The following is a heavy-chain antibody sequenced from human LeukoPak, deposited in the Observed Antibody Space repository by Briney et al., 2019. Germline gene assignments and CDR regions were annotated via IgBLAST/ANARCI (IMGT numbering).Heavy chain of an antibody. CDR3: ASLQAGDSYGFGSWFDP. J-gene: IGHJ5*02. V-gene: IGHV1-2*06. CDR2: INPNSGGT. Sequence: GASVKVSCKASGYTFTGYYMHWVRQAPGQGLEWMGRINPNSGGTNYAQKFQGRVTMTRDTSISTAYMELSRLRSDDTAVYYCASLQAGDSYGFGSWFDPWGQGTLVTVSS. CDR1: GYTFTGYY. D-gene: IGHD5-18*01.